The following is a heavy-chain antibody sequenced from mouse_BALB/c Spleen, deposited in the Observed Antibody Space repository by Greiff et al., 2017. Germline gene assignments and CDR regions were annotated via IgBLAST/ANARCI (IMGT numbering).Heavy chain of an antibody. Sequence: EVQLVESGGGLVKPGGSLKLSCAASGFTFSSYTMSWVRQTPEKRLEWVATISSGGSYTYYPDSVKGRFTISRDNAKNTLYLQMSSLKSEDTAMYYCTRAPRGYWGQGTTLTVSS. CDR2: ISSGGSYT. CDR1: GFTFSSYT. V-gene: IGHV5-6-4*01. J-gene: IGHJ2*01. CDR3: TRAPRGY.